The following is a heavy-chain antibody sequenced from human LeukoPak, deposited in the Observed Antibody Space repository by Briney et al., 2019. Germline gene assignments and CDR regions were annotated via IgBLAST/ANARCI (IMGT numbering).Heavy chain of an antibody. J-gene: IGHJ4*02. CDR1: GGSFSGYY. CDR3: ARTHRYCSGGACYVLDN. D-gene: IGHD2-15*01. V-gene: IGHV4-59*01. CDR2: VYYSGST. Sequence: PSETLSLTCVVSGGSFSGYYWGWIRQPPGRGLEWIGYVYYSGSTNYNPSFKSRITISVDTSRNQFSLQLSSVTAADTAVYYCARTHRYCSGGACYVLDNWGQGTLVAVSS.